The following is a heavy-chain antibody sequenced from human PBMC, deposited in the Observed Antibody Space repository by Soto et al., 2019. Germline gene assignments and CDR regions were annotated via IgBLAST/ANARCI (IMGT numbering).Heavy chain of an antibody. Sequence: EVQLLESGGGLVQPGGSLRLSCEASGFTFSRYAMNWVRQAPGEGLDWVSAISGSGGFTYYADSVKGRFTISRDVSKNTLYLEMNSLRVDHTAVYYCAKVSLYDSAAGLTWGQGTLVTVSS. CDR3: AKVSLYDSAAGLT. D-gene: IGHD3-16*01. V-gene: IGHV3-23*01. J-gene: IGHJ5*02. CDR1: GFTFSRYA. CDR2: ISGSGGFT.